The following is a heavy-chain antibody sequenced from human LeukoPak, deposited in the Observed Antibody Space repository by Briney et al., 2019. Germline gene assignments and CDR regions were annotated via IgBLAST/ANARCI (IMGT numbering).Heavy chain of an antibody. D-gene: IGHD3-10*01. V-gene: IGHV3-23*01. CDR3: AKRYGLGSSPFDY. Sequence: PGGSLRLSCAASGFTFRNYAMNWVRQAPGKGLEWVSGISGSGGTTYYADSVKGRFTISRDNSKNTLFLQMNSLRAEDTAVYYCAKRYGLGSSPFDYWGQGALVTVSS. J-gene: IGHJ4*02. CDR2: ISGSGGTT. CDR1: GFTFRNYA.